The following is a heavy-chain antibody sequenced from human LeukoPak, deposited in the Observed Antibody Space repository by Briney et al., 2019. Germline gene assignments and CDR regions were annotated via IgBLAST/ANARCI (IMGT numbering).Heavy chain of an antibody. D-gene: IGHD6-13*01. CDR3: ARAEVEYSSSWYYFDY. CDR2: INPSGGST. J-gene: IGHJ4*02. Sequence: ASVKVSCKASGYTLTSYYMHWVRQAPGQGLEWMGIINPSGGSTSYAQKFQGRVTMTRDTSTSTVYMELSSLRSEDTAVHYCARAEVEYSSSWYYFDYWGQGTLVTVSS. V-gene: IGHV1-46*01. CDR1: GYTLTSYY.